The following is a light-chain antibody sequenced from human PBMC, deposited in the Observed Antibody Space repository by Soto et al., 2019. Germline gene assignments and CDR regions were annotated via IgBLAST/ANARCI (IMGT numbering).Light chain of an antibody. CDR2: GAS. CDR3: QQYNNWPPYT. CDR1: QSVSSN. Sequence: EIGMTQSPATLSVSPGERATLSCRASQSVSSNLAGYQQKPGQAPRLLSYGASTRATGIPARFSGSGSGTDFTLTISSLQSEDFAVYYGQQYNNWPPYTFGQGTKLEIK. J-gene: IGKJ2*01. V-gene: IGKV3-15*01.